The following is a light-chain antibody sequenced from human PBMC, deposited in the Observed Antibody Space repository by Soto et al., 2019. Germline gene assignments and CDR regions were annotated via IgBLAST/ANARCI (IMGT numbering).Light chain of an antibody. Sequence: DVVLTQSPLSLPVTLGQPASMSGRASHILEYSDGNTFLNWFHQRPGQSPRGLIYQVSNRDSGVQAKFTGSGSGTDFTLRISRVEAEDVGPYFCMQGTHWPWTFGQGTKVEI. V-gene: IGKV2-30*01. CDR3: MQGTHWPWT. CDR2: QVS. CDR1: HILEYSDGNTF. J-gene: IGKJ1*01.